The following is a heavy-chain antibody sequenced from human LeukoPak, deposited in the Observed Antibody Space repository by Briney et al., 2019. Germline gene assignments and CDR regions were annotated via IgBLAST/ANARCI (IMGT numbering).Heavy chain of an antibody. J-gene: IGHJ4*01. Sequence: PSETLSLTCTVSGDSFSSTSYHWGWIRQPPGKGLEWNGRIYYSGTTYYNPSLKSRVTILVDTSKNQFSLKLSSVTAAYTAVYFCARNYCSGGSCYSGGYSGQGSLVTV. V-gene: IGHV4-39*07. D-gene: IGHD2-15*01. CDR3: ARNYCSGGSCYSGGY. CDR2: IYYSGTT. CDR1: GDSFSSTSYH.